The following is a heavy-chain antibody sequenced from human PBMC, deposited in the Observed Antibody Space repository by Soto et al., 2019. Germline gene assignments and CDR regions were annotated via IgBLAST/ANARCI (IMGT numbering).Heavy chain of an antibody. CDR3: ARVRYYDSSGYAFDY. CDR1: GFTFSSYG. J-gene: IGHJ4*02. Sequence: GGSLRLSCAASGFTFSSYGMHWVRQAPGKGLEWVAVIWYDGSNKYYADSVKGRFTISRDNSKNTLYLQMNSLRAEDTAVYYCARVRYYDSSGYAFDYWGQGTLVTVSS. CDR2: IWYDGSNK. V-gene: IGHV3-33*01. D-gene: IGHD3-22*01.